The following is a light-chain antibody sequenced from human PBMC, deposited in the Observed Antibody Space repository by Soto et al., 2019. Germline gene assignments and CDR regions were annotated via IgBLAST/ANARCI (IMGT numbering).Light chain of an antibody. J-gene: IGKJ1*01. CDR2: GAS. CDR3: QQYGSPPPT. V-gene: IGKV3-20*01. Sequence: IVLTHAQGTLSLSPLERATLXWRASQSVSRYLTWYQQKPGQGPRVLIYGASSRATGIPDRFSGSGSGTDFTLTINRLEPEDFAVYYCQQYGSPPPTFGQGTKVDNK. CDR1: QSVSRY.